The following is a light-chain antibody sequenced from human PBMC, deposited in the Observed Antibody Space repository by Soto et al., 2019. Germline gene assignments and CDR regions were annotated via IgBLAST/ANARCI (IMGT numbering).Light chain of an antibody. V-gene: IGKV1-5*03. J-gene: IGKJ2*01. Sequence: DIQMTQSPSTLSASVGDRVTITCRASQRISSWLAWYQQKPGKAPKLLIYKASNLQSGVPSRFSGTGSATEFTLTIGSLQPDDFATDYCQQYNDYPYTFGQGTKVDIK. CDR1: QRISSW. CDR2: KAS. CDR3: QQYNDYPYT.